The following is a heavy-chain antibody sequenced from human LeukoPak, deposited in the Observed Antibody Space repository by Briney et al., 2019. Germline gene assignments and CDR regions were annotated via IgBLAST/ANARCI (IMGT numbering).Heavy chain of an antibody. J-gene: IGHJ4*02. D-gene: IGHD5-24*01. CDR1: GYSIRSGFY. CDR3: ARHEAEMATILGNY. CDR2: IYHSGST. Sequence: SETLSLTCAVSGYSIRSGFYWGWIRQPPGKGLEWVGSIYHSGSTFYNPSLKSRVTISVDTSKNQFSLGLRSVTAADTAVYYCARHEAEMATILGNYWGQGTLVTVSS. V-gene: IGHV4-38-2*01.